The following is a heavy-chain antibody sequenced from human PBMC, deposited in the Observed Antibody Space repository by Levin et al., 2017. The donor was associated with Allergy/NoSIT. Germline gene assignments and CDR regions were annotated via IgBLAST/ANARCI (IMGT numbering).Heavy chain of an antibody. V-gene: IGHV3-21*04. Sequence: GSLRLSCVVSGVTRNNYTLTWVRQPPGKGLEWVSSINSNSAYIHYGDSVKGRFTISRDNSKKLLFLQMNSLRDEDTATYYCASRLTASGGLDVWGHGTTVTVSS. CDR2: INSNSAYI. CDR1: GVTRNNYT. CDR3: ASRLTASGGLDV. J-gene: IGHJ6*02. D-gene: IGHD5-18*01.